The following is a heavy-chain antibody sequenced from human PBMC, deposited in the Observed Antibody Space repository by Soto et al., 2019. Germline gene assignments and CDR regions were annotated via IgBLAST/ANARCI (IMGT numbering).Heavy chain of an antibody. CDR2: ISAYNGNT. D-gene: IGHD2-2*01. CDR1: GYTFTSYG. CDR3: AGDDCSSTSCLYGMDV. J-gene: IGHJ6*02. Sequence: ASVKVSCKASGYTFTSYGISWVRQAPGQGLEWMGWISAYNGNTNYAQKLQGRVTMTTDTSTSTAYMELRSLRSDDTAVYYCAGDDCSSTSCLYGMDVWGQGTTVTVSS. V-gene: IGHV1-18*04.